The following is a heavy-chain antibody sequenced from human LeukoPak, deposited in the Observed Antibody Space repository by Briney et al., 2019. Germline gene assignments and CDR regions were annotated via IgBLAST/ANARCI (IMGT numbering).Heavy chain of an antibody. V-gene: IGHV1-18*01. CDR2: IGPDKGDA. CDR1: GYTFTTYG. J-gene: IGHJ4*02. Sequence: ASVTVSCKSSGYTFTTYGISWVRQAPGQGLEWMGWIGPDKGDADYAQKFKGRVTMTTDTSTNTAYMELRNLRSDDTAVYYCARDWGSERIIADYWGQGTLVTVSS. D-gene: IGHD2/OR15-2a*01. CDR3: ARDWGSERIIADY.